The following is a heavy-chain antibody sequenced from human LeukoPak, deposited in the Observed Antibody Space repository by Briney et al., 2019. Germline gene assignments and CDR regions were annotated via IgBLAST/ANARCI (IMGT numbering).Heavy chain of an antibody. CDR3: AKAHLNWNPQILFDY. J-gene: IGHJ4*02. D-gene: IGHD1-20*01. V-gene: IGHV3-23*01. CDR2: ISGSGGST. Sequence: GGSLRLSCAASGFTFSSYAMSWVRQAPGKGLEWVSAISGSGGSTYYADSVKGRFTISRDNSENTLYLQMNSLRAEDTAVYYCAKAHLNWNPQILFDYWGQGTLVTVSS. CDR1: GFTFSSYA.